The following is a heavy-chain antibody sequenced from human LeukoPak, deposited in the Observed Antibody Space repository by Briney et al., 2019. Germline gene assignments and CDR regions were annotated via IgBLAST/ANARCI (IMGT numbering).Heavy chain of an antibody. Sequence: GGSLRLSCAAFGFTFSSYSMNWVRQAPGKGLEWVSSISSSSSYIYYADSVKGRFTISRDNAKNSLYPQMNSLRAEDTALYYCAKEHIMRDYGDGGFDYWGQGTLVTVSS. CDR2: ISSSSSYI. CDR3: AKEHIMRDYGDGGFDY. CDR1: GFTFSSYS. D-gene: IGHD4-17*01. J-gene: IGHJ4*02. V-gene: IGHV3-21*04.